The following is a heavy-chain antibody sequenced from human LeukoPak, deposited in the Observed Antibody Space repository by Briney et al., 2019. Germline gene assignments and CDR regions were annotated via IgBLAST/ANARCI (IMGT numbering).Heavy chain of an antibody. J-gene: IGHJ6*03. CDR2: INPNSGGT. D-gene: IGHD1-26*01. CDR1: GYTFTGYY. V-gene: IGHV1-2*06. CDR3: ARAGGGVTFYYYYYMDV. Sequence: APVKVSCKASGYTFTGYYMHWVRQAPGQGLEWMGRINPNSGGTNYAQKFQGRVTMTRDTSISTAYMELSRLRSDDTAVYYCARAGGGVTFYYYYYMDVWGKGTTVIVSS.